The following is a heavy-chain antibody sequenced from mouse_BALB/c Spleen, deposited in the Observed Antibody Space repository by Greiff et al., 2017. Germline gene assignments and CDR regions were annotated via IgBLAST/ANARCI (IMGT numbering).Heavy chain of an antibody. CDR3: ARGQPQGYAYYFDY. J-gene: IGHJ2*01. V-gene: IGHV1-69*01. CDR1: GYTFTDYW. CDR2: IDTSDSYT. Sequence: QVQLKQPGAELVMPGASVKMSCKASGYTFTDYWMHWVKQRPGQGLEWIGAIDTSDSYTSYNQKFKGKATLTVDESSSTAYIQLSSLTSEDSAVYYGARGQPQGYAYYFDYWGQGTTLTVSS. D-gene: IGHD6-1*01.